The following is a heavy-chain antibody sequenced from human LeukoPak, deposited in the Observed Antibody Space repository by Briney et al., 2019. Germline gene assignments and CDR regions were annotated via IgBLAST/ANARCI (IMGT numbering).Heavy chain of an antibody. CDR3: ARDHYYGSGSYYKRFDY. D-gene: IGHD3-10*01. CDR1: GYTFTSYG. J-gene: IGHJ4*02. CDR2: ISAYNGNT. V-gene: IGHV1-18*01. Sequence: ASVKVSCKASGYTFTSYGISWVRQAPGQGLEWMGWISAYNGNTNYAQKLQGRVTMTTDTSTSTAYMELRSLRSDDTAVYYCARDHYYGSGSYYKRFDYWGQGTLVTVSS.